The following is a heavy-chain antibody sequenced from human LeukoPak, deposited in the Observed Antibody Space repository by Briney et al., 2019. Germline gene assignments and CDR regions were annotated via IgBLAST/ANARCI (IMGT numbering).Heavy chain of an antibody. J-gene: IGHJ3*02. D-gene: IGHD3-9*01. CDR3: ARDGAVDILTGYGAFDI. CDR1: GGSISSGSYY. V-gene: IGHV4-39*07. Sequence: SETLSLTCTVSGGSISSGSYYWGWIRQPPGKGLEWIGSIHYSGSTYYNPSLKSRVTISVDTSKNQFSLKLNSVSAADTAVYYCARDGAVDILTGYGAFDIWGQGTMVTVSS. CDR2: IHYSGST.